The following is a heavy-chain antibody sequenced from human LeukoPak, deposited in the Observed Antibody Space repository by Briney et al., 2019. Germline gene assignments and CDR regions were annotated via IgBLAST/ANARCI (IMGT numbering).Heavy chain of an antibody. D-gene: IGHD5-18*01. CDR2: ISSSGTYI. CDR1: GFTFNSYS. V-gene: IGHV3-21*01. CDR3: AREPTAVIL. Sequence: PGGSLRLSCAASGFTFNSYSMNWVRQTPGKGLEWVSSISSSGTYIYYADSVKGRFTISRDNAKNSLYLQMNSLRAEDTAVYYCAREPTAVILWGQGTLVTVSS. J-gene: IGHJ4*02.